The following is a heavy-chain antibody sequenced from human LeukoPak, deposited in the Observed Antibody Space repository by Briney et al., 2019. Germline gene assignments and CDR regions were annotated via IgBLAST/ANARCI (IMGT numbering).Heavy chain of an antibody. Sequence: PSETLSLTCTVSGGSVNSGSYYWSWIRQPPGKGLEWIGYVYYSGSTNYDPSLKSRVTISVDTSKNQFSLKLSSVTAGDTAVYYCARDGLLTGYHRLGAFDFWGQGTMVTVSS. D-gene: IGHD3-9*01. V-gene: IGHV4-61*01. CDR1: GGSVNSGSYY. CDR2: VYYSGST. CDR3: ARDGLLTGYHRLGAFDF. J-gene: IGHJ3*01.